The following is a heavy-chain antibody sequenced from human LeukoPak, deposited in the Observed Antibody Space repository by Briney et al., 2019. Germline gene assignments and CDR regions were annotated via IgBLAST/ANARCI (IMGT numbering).Heavy chain of an antibody. J-gene: IGHJ5*02. CDR2: IKQDGSEK. CDR3: ARSPGDGSKKSNWFDP. D-gene: IGHD3-10*01. CDR1: GFTFSNYW. Sequence: GGSLRLSCVASGFTFSNYWMTWVRQAPGKGLEWVASIKQDGSEKHYVDSVKGRFTISRDNAKNTLYLQMNSLRAEDTALYYCARSPGDGSKKSNWFDPWGQGTLVTVSS. V-gene: IGHV3-7*03.